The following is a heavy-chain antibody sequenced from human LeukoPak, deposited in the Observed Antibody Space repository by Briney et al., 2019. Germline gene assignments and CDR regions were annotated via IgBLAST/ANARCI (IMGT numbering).Heavy chain of an antibody. CDR1: GFTFSSYS. CDR3: ARDPSGWYVY. CDR2: ISSSSSYI. D-gene: IGHD6-19*01. V-gene: IGHV3-21*01. J-gene: IGHJ4*02. Sequence: GGSLRLSCAASGFTFSSYSMNWVRQAPGKGLEWVSSISSSSSYIYYADSVKGRFIISRDNAKNSLYLQMNSLRAEDTAVYYCARDPSGWYVYWGQGTLVTVSS.